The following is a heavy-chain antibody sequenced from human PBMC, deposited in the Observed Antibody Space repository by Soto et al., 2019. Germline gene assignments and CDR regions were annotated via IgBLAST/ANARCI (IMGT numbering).Heavy chain of an antibody. CDR2: ISAYNGNT. CDR1: GYTFTSYG. D-gene: IGHD2-2*01. Sequence: ASVKVSCKASGYTFTSYGISWVRQAPGQGLEWMGWISAYNGNTNYARKLQGRVTMTTDTSTSTAYMELRSLRSDDTAVYYCARDTIVVVPAAILDVWGKGTTVTVSS. J-gene: IGHJ6*04. V-gene: IGHV1-18*01. CDR3: ARDTIVVVPAAILDV.